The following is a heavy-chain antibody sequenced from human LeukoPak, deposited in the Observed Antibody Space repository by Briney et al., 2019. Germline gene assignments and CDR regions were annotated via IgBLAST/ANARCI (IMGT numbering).Heavy chain of an antibody. CDR1: GGSFSGYY. J-gene: IGHJ4*02. CDR3: ARRARIMITFGGVTRDY. D-gene: IGHD3-16*01. V-gene: IGHV4-34*01. Sequence: SETLSLTCAVYGGSFSGYYWSWIRQPPGKGLEWIGEINHSGSTNYNPSLKSRVTISVDTSKNQFSLKLSSVTAADTAVYYCARRARIMITFGGVTRDYWGQGTLVTVSS. CDR2: INHSGST.